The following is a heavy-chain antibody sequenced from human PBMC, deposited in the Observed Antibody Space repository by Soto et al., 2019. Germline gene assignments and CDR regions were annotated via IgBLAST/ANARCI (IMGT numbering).Heavy chain of an antibody. CDR1: GLTVSGKKY. CDR3: ARWNWQQLAFDY. D-gene: IGHD6-13*01. J-gene: IGHJ4*02. CDR2: IGSAGDP. Sequence: GGSLRLSCVASGLTVSGKKYMAWVRQAPGKGPEWVSGIGSAGDPYYAGSVKGRFTISRENAKNSLYLQMNSLRAGDTAVYYCARWNWQQLAFDYWGQGTLVTVSS. V-gene: IGHV3-13*05.